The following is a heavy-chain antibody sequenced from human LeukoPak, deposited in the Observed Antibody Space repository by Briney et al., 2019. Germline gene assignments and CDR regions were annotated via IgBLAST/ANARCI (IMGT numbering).Heavy chain of an antibody. V-gene: IGHV3-30-3*01. CDR1: GFTFSSYA. Sequence: GGSLRLSCAASGFTFSSYAMHWVRQAPGKGLEWVAVISYDGSNKYYADSVKGRFTISRDNSKNTLYLQMNSLRAEDTAVYYCARAPPQSLWFGECIDWGQGTLVTVPS. D-gene: IGHD3-10*01. J-gene: IGHJ4*02. CDR3: ARAPPQSLWFGECID. CDR2: ISYDGSNK.